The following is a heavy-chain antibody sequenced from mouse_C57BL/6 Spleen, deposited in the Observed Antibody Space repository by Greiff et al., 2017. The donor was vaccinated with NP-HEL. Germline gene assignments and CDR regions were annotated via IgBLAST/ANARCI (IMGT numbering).Heavy chain of an antibody. CDR2: IDPANGNT. D-gene: IGHD1-1*01. J-gene: IGHJ1*03. V-gene: IGHV14-3*01. Sequence: VQLQQSVAELVRPGASVKLSCTASGFNIKNTYMHWVKQRPEQGLEWIGRIDPANGNTKYAPKFQGKATITAYTSSNTAYLQLSSLTSEDTAIYYCARLYYYGSSYWYFDVWGTGTTVTVSS. CDR1: GFNIKNTY. CDR3: ARLYYYGSSYWYFDV.